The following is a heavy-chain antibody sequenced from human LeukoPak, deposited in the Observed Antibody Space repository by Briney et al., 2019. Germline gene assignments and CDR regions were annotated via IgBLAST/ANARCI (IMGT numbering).Heavy chain of an antibody. Sequence: GGSLRLSCAASGFTFSSYWMSWVRQAPGKGLEWVANIKQDGSEKYYVDSVKGQFTIYRDNAKNSLYLQMNGLRAEDTAVYYCARADTAMVPFDYWGQGTLVTVSS. J-gene: IGHJ4*02. V-gene: IGHV3-7*03. D-gene: IGHD5-18*01. CDR3: ARADTAMVPFDY. CDR1: GFTFSSYW. CDR2: IKQDGSEK.